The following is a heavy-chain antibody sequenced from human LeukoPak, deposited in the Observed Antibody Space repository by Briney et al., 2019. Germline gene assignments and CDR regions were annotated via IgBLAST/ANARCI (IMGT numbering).Heavy chain of an antibody. V-gene: IGHV1-8*03. Sequence: ASVKVSCKASGYTFTSYDIHWVRQATGQGLEWMGWMNPNSGNTDYAQNFQGRLTITRNTSISTAYMELSSLRSEDTAVYYCARDRGVDTAMVNWFDPWGQGTLVTVSS. CDR2: MNPNSGNT. CDR1: GYTFTSYD. CDR3: ARDRGVDTAMVNWFDP. D-gene: IGHD5-18*01. J-gene: IGHJ5*02.